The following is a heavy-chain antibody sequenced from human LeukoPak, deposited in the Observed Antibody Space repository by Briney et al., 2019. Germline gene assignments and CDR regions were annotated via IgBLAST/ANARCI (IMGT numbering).Heavy chain of an antibody. D-gene: IGHD4-23*01. CDR2: IYYSGST. J-gene: IGHJ3*02. Sequence: PSETLSLTCTVSGGSISSYYWSWIRQPPGKGLEWIGYIYYSGSTNYNPSLKSRVTISVDTSKNQFFLKLSSVTAADTAVYYCARDKIGYGGNPDAFDIWGQGTMVTVSS. V-gene: IGHV4-59*01. CDR3: ARDKIGYGGNPDAFDI. CDR1: GGSISSYY.